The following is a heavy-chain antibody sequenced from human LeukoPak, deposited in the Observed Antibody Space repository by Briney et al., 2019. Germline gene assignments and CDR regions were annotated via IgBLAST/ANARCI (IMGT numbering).Heavy chain of an antibody. V-gene: IGHV4-31*03. CDR2: IYYSGST. Sequence: PSQTLSLTCTVSGGSISSGGCYWSWIRQHPGKGLEWIGYIYYSGSTYYNPSLKSRVTISVDTSKNQFSLKLSSVTAADTAVYYCARNGFVAAPWHFQHWGQGTLVTVSS. J-gene: IGHJ1*01. CDR3: ARNGFVAAPWHFQH. D-gene: IGHD6-6*01. CDR1: GGSISSGGCY.